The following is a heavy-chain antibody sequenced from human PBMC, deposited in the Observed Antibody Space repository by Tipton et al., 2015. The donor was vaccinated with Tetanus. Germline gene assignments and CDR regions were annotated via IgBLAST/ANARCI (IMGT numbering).Heavy chain of an antibody. CDR1: GDSISRSGYF. D-gene: IGHD5-18*01. CDR2: IDNGGGT. J-gene: IGHJ4*02. V-gene: IGHV4-39*01. Sequence: TLSLTCTVSGDSISRSGYFWGWIRQTPGQGLEWIGTIDNGGGTYYNPSLKSRLTISADTSKTQFSLKVTSVTAADTAVYYCARVFTRGYTYGTTFDYWGQGTLVTVSS. CDR3: ARVFTRGYTYGTTFDY.